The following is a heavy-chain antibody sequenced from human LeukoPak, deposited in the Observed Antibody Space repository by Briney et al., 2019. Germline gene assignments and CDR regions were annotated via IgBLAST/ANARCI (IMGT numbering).Heavy chain of an antibody. CDR2: IKSDVSKT. J-gene: IGHJ4*02. D-gene: IGHD2-21*02. Sequence: GGSLRLSCEASGYSFSTDWMHWVRQAPGKGLVWVARIKSDVSKTDYAASVKGRFTISRDDANNILYLQMNSLRVDDTAVYYCTAIRPDYWGQGTVVTVSS. CDR1: GYSFSTDW. V-gene: IGHV3-74*01. CDR3: TAIRPDY.